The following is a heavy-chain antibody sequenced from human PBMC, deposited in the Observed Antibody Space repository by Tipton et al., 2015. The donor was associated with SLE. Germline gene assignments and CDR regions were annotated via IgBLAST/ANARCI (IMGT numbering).Heavy chain of an antibody. CDR1: GGSLSSYY. Sequence: TLSLTCTVSGGSLSSYYWGWIRQPPGKGLEWIGSIYHSGSTYYNPSLKSRVTISVDTSKNQFSLKLSSVTAADTAVYYCARRRLLVRGFDYWGQGTLVTVSS. V-gene: IGHV4-39*07. D-gene: IGHD6-13*01. J-gene: IGHJ4*02. CDR2: IYHSGST. CDR3: ARRRLLVRGFDY.